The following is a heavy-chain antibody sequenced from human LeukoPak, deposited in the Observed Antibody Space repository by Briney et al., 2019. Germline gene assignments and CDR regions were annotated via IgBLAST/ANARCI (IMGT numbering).Heavy chain of an antibody. Sequence: SETLSLTCAVYGGSFSGYYWSWIRQPPGKGLEWIGEINHSGSTNYNPSLKSRVTISVDTSKNQFSLKLSSVTAADTAVYYCARGPDIVLMVYAPPRRGGNWFDPWGQGTLVTVSS. CDR3: ARGPDIVLMVYAPPRRGGNWFDP. J-gene: IGHJ5*02. CDR1: GGSFSGYY. V-gene: IGHV4-34*01. D-gene: IGHD2-8*01. CDR2: INHSGST.